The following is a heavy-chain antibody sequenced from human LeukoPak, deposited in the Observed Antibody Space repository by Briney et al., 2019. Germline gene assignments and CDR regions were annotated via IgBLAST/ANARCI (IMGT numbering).Heavy chain of an antibody. CDR3: ARDPRGPTGYDSSGRDTFDL. D-gene: IGHD3-22*01. J-gene: IGHJ4*01. Sequence: PGGSLRLSCAASGFTFSSYAMHWVRQAPGKGLEWVAFIHYDGSNNYYTHSVKGRFTISRDNSENTLYLQVNSLRVEDAGVYFCARDPRGPTGYDSSGRDTFDLWGQGTLVTVSS. V-gene: IGHV3-30*02. CDR1: GFTFSSYA. CDR2: IHYDGSNN.